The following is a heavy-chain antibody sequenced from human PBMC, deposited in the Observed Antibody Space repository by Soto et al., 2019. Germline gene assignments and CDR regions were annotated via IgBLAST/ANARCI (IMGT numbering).Heavy chain of an antibody. J-gene: IGHJ4*02. CDR1: GFTFSSYG. Sequence: GGSLSLSCAASGFTFSSYGMHWVRQAPGKGLEWVAVISYDGSNKYYADSVKGRFTISRDNSKNTLYLQMNSLRAEDTAVYYCARNGYYDILTGPYDYFDYWGQGTLVTVSS. CDR2: ISYDGSNK. V-gene: IGHV3-30*03. CDR3: ARNGYYDILTGPYDYFDY. D-gene: IGHD3-9*01.